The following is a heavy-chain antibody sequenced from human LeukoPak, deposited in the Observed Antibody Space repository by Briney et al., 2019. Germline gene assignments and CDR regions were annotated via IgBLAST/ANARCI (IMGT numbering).Heavy chain of an antibody. CDR2: IYYSGST. J-gene: IGHJ4*02. D-gene: IGHD5-24*01. CDR3: ARDLDGYNFRFDY. Sequence: SETLSLTCTVSGGSISSYYWSWIRQPPGKGLEWIGYIYYSGSTNYNPSLKSRVTISVDTSENQFSLKLSSVTAADTAVYYCARDLDGYNFRFDYWGQGTLVTVSS. V-gene: IGHV4-59*01. CDR1: GGSISSYY.